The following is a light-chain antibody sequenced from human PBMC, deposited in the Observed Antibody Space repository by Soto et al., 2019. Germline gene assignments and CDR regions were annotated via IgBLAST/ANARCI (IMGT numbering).Light chain of an antibody. CDR2: KAS. CDR1: QSISSW. J-gene: IGKJ1*01. CDR3: QHYNTYPWT. V-gene: IGKV1-5*03. Sequence: DIQMTQSPSTLSASVGDRVTITCRASQSISSWLAWYQQKPEKAPKLLIYKASSLESGVPSRFSGSGSRTEFTLTISSLQPDDFAAYYCQHYNTYPWTFGQGTRVEIK.